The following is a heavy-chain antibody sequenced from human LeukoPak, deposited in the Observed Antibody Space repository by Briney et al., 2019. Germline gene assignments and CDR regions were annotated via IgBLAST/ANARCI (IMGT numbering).Heavy chain of an antibody. CDR3: ARGPAGVIDY. Sequence: SETLSLTCTVPGGSISSYYWSWIRQPPGKGLEWIGYIYYSGSTNYNPSLQSRVTISVDTSKNQFSLKLSSVTAADTAVYYCARGPAGVIDYWGQGTLVTVSS. V-gene: IGHV4-59*01. CDR2: IYYSGST. D-gene: IGHD3-3*01. J-gene: IGHJ4*02. CDR1: GGSISSYY.